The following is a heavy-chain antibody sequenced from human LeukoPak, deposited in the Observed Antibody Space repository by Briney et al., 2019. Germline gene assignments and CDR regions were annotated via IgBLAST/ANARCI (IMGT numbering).Heavy chain of an antibody. CDR1: GYTFIHSF. J-gene: IGHJ4*01. CDR3: ARDLAWGSGYDLDY. D-gene: IGHD5-12*01. Sequence: ASVNVSCKASGYTFIHSFMHWVRQAPGQGPEWMGWINPISGDTNYAQKFQGRLTVTRHTSISTAYMELTRLRFDDTAMYYCARDLAWGSGYDLDYWGVGTLVSVSS. CDR2: INPISGDT. V-gene: IGHV1-2*02.